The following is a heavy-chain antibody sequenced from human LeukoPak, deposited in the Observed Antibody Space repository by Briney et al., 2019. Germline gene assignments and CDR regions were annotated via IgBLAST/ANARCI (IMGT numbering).Heavy chain of an antibody. Sequence: PGGSLRLSCAASGFTFSGYEMNWVRQAPGKGLEWISYICGRGKTIYYADSVKGRFTISRDDAKNFLYLQMDSLRAEDTAVYYCARVRSSSSRWFDPWGQGTLVTVSS. CDR2: ICGRGKTI. CDR1: GFTFSGYE. J-gene: IGHJ5*02. V-gene: IGHV3-48*03. CDR3: ARVRSSSSRWFDP. D-gene: IGHD6-13*01.